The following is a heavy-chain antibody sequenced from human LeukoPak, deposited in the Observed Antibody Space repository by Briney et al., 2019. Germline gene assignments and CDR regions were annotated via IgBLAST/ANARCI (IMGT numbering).Heavy chain of an antibody. CDR2: ISAYNGNT. V-gene: IGHV1-18*01. CDR3: ARVYEVEGSFDY. Sequence: ASVKVSCKASGYTFTSHGISWVRQAPGQGLEWMGWISAYNGNTNYAQKLQGRVTMTTDTSTSTAYMELRSLRSDDTAVYYCARVYEVEGSFDYWGQGTLVTVSS. CDR1: GYTFTSHG. J-gene: IGHJ4*02. D-gene: IGHD2/OR15-2a*01.